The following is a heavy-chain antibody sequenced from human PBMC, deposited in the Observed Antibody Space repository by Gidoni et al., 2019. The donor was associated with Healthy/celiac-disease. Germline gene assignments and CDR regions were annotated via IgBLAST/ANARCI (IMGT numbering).Heavy chain of an antibody. V-gene: IGHV4-59*08. Sequence: QVQLQESGPGLVKPSETLSLTCTVSGGSISSYYWSWIRQPPGKGLEWIGYIYYSGSTNYNPSLKSRVTISVDTSKNQFSLKLSSVTAADTAVYYCARHAIVVVTATQYWYFDLWGRGTLVTVSS. J-gene: IGHJ2*01. CDR3: ARHAIVVVTATQYWYFDL. CDR1: GGSISSYY. D-gene: IGHD2-21*02. CDR2: IYYSGST.